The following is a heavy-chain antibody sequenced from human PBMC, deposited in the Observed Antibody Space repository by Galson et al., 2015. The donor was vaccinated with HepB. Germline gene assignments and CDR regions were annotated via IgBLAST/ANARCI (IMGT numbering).Heavy chain of an antibody. CDR1: GYTFTSYG. CDR2: ISAYNGNT. Sequence: SVKVSCKASGYTFTSYGISWVRQAPGQGLEWMGWISAYNGNTNHAQKLQGRVTMTTDTYTSTAYMELRSLRSDDTAVYYCARDLTMFRANNPQNGPPPPGYWGQGTLVTVSS. V-gene: IGHV1-18*01. CDR3: ARDLTMFRANNPQNGPPPPGY. D-gene: IGHD3-10*01. J-gene: IGHJ4*02.